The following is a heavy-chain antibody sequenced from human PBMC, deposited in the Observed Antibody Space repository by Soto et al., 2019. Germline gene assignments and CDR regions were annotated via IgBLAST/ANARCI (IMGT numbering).Heavy chain of an antibody. CDR2: ISAYNGNT. CDR1: GYTCINYG. J-gene: IGHJ4*02. V-gene: IGHV1-18*01. CDR3: ARVGTGYTSSSPHFFDY. D-gene: IGHD6-6*01. Sequence: QVQLVQSGAEVKTPGASVRVSCTASGYTCINYGITWVRQAPGQGLEWMGWISAYNGNTKYEDNLQYRITMTTDSSTSTGSMEVRNLRSDDTAVYYCARVGTGYTSSSPHFFDYWGQGSLVTVS.